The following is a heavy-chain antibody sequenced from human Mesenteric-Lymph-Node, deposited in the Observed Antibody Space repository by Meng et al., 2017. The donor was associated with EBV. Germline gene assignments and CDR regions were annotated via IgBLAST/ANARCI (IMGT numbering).Heavy chain of an antibody. D-gene: IGHD4-17*01. Sequence: RRQESGPGLVKPSETLSLTCTVSGGSVSSGTYYWSWIRQPPGKGLEWIGYIYYSGSTNYNPSLKSRVTISVDTSKNQFSLKLSSVTAADTAVYYCATGLYGDYALANWGQGTLVTVSS. CDR2: IYYSGST. CDR1: GGSVSSGTYY. J-gene: IGHJ4*02. CDR3: ATGLYGDYALAN. V-gene: IGHV4-61*01.